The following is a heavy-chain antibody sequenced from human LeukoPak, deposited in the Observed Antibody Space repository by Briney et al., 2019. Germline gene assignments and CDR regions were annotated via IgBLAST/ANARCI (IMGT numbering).Heavy chain of an antibody. Sequence: ASVKVSCKASGYTFTSHGISWVRQAPGQGLEWMGWISAYNGDTNYAQKLQGRVTMTTDTSTSTAYLELRSLRSDDTAVYYCANTIGARLMYFDYWGQGTLVTVSS. V-gene: IGHV1-18*01. CDR3: ANTIGARLMYFDY. CDR2: ISAYNGDT. D-gene: IGHD6-6*01. CDR1: GYTFTSHG. J-gene: IGHJ4*02.